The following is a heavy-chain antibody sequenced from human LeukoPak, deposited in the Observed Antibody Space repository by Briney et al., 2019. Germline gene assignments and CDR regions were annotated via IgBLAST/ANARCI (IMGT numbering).Heavy chain of an antibody. CDR1: GGTFSSYA. Sequence: SVKVSCKASGGTFSSYAISWARQAPGQGLEWMGGIIPIFGTANYAQKFQGRVTITADESTSTAYMELSSLRSEDTAVYYCARIIHKRYCSSTSCYIGWFDPWGQGTLVTVSS. CDR2: IIPIFGTA. CDR3: ARIIHKRYCSSTSCYIGWFDP. J-gene: IGHJ5*02. D-gene: IGHD2-2*02. V-gene: IGHV1-69*13.